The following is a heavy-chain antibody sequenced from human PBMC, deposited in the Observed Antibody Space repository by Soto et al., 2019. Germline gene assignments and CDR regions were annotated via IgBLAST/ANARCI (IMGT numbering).Heavy chain of an antibody. V-gene: IGHV3-30*18. D-gene: IGHD3-22*01. CDR1: GFTFSTYG. J-gene: IGHJ4*02. CDR3: AKDNPPSLDYYYDSSGYYDY. Sequence: GGSLRLSCAASGFTFSTYGMHWVRQAAGRGLEWVAVIAYDGSNKYYADSVKGRFTISRDNSKNTLYLQMHSLRAEDTAVYYCAKDNPPSLDYYYDSSGYYDYWGRGTLVTVSS. CDR2: IAYDGSNK.